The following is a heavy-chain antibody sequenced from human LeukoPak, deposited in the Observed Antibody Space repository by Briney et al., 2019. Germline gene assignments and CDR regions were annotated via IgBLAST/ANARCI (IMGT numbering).Heavy chain of an antibody. V-gene: IGHV3-21*01. CDR2: ITSGSYI. CDR3: VGYSYDHDAFDI. CDR1: GFTFNSYS. D-gene: IGHD5-18*01. Sequence: GGSLRLSCAASGFTFNSYSMNWVRQAPGKGLEWVSSITSGSYIYYADSVRGRFTTSRDNAKNSLYLQMNSLRAEDTAVYYCVGYSYDHDAFDIWGQGTMVTVSS. J-gene: IGHJ3*02.